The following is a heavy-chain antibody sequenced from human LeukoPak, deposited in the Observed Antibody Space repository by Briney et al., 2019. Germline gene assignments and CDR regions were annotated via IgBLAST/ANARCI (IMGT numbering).Heavy chain of an antibody. CDR2: IYPGDSDT. V-gene: IGHV5-51*01. D-gene: IGHD3-22*01. Sequence: PGESLKISCKGSGYSFTSYWIGWVRQMHGKGLEWMGIIYPGDSDTRYSPSFQGQVTISADKSISTAYLQWSSLKASDTAMYYCARHPDYYDSSGYDYGMDVWGQGTTVTVSS. J-gene: IGHJ6*02. CDR3: ARHPDYYDSSGYDYGMDV. CDR1: GYSFTSYW.